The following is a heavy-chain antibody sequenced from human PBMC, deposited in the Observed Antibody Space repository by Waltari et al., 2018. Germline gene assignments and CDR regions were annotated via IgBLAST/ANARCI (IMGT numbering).Heavy chain of an antibody. D-gene: IGHD2-21*02. CDR3: AISTVTVANYYYGMDV. J-gene: IGHJ6*02. CDR1: GGSISRHY. V-gene: IGHV4-59*11. CDR2: IYYSGST. Sequence: QVQLQESGPGLATPSETPSLTSTASGGSISRHYWTRIRQPPGKGLEWIGYIYYSGSTNYNPSLKSRVTISVDTSKNQFSLKLSSVTAADTAVYYCAISTVTVANYYYGMDVWGQGTTVTVSS.